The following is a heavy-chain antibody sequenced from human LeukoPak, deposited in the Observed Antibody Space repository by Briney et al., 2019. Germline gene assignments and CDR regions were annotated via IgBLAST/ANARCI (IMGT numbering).Heavy chain of an antibody. CDR2: IKQDGSEK. D-gene: IGHD2-2*01. V-gene: IGHV3-7*03. CDR3: AKLPYQMLMFADY. Sequence: GGSLRLSCAASGFTFSSYWMSWVRQAPGKGLEWVANIKQDGSEKYYVDFVKGRFTISRDNAKNSLYLQMNSLRAEDTALYYCAKLPYQMLMFADYWGQGTLVTVSS. CDR1: GFTFSSYW. J-gene: IGHJ4*02.